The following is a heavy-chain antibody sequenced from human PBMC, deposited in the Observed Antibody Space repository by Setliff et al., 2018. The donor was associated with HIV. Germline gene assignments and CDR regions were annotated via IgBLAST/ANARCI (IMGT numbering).Heavy chain of an antibody. CDR1: GDSMTSGSFY. CDR2: VHSTLST. J-gene: IGHJ5*02. CDR3: ARRTFGSGRFDP. D-gene: IGHD6-19*01. V-gene: IGHV4-61*09. Sequence: PSETLSLTCTVSGDSMTSGSFYWGWVRQPAGKGLEWIGQVHSTLSTNYNPSLKSRLSISADTSKNQFSLNLRFVTAADTALYYCARRTFGSGRFDPWGQGTPVTVSS.